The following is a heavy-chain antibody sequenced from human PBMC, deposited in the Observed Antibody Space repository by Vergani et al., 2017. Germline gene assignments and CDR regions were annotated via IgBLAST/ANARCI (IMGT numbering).Heavy chain of an antibody. Sequence: QGQLVESGGGIVQPGRSLTLSCVASRSTFKTYGMHWVRQAPGKGLGWVGLMYYDGNNAYYADSVKGRFAISRDNSKNTMYLEMGNMRVEDTAVYYCARGQVPSDRRRNVENYRKVWGKGATVIVSS. V-gene: IGHV3-33*01. J-gene: IGHJ6*03. CDR2: MYYDGNNA. CDR1: RSTFKTYG. D-gene: IGHD3-22*01. CDR3: ARGQVPSDRRRNVENYRKV.